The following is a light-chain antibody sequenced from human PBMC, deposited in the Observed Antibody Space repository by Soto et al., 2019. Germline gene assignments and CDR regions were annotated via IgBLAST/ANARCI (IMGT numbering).Light chain of an antibody. Sequence: DIVMTQSPDSLAVSLGERATINCKSSQSVLHSSNNKNSLVWYQHKPGQPPKVLIYWASTRESGVPDRFSGSGSGKHFTLTISSLQAEDVAVYYCQQYATDPRTFGQGTKVEIK. CDR1: QSVLHSSNNKNS. CDR3: QQYATDPRT. CDR2: WAS. V-gene: IGKV4-1*01. J-gene: IGKJ1*01.